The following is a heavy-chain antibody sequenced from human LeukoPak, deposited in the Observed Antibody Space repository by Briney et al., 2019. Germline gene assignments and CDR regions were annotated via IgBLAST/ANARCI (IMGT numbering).Heavy chain of an antibody. Sequence: PGGSLRLSCAASGFTFSSYSMDWVRQAPGKGLEWVSYISSSSSTIYYADSVKGRFTISRDNAKNSLYLQMNSLRAEDTAVYYCARGRPGYLGIGWFDPWGQGTLVTVSS. V-gene: IGHV3-48*04. CDR1: GFTFSSYS. CDR3: ARGRPGYLGIGWFDP. J-gene: IGHJ5*02. D-gene: IGHD5-12*01. CDR2: ISSSSSTI.